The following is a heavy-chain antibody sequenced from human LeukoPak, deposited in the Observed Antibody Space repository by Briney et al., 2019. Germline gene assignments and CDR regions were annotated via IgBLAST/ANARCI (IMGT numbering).Heavy chain of an antibody. J-gene: IGHJ4*02. V-gene: IGHV3-7*05. Sequence: GGSLRLSCAASGLSFIRYWVSWVRQAPGKGLEWVANINEDGSEKYYVDSVKGRFTVSRDNAKNSLYLQMHILRADDTAVYYCATSPSGRAVAGPRVGYWGQGTLVTVSS. D-gene: IGHD6-19*01. CDR1: GLSFIRYW. CDR2: INEDGSEK. CDR3: ATSPSGRAVAGPRVGY.